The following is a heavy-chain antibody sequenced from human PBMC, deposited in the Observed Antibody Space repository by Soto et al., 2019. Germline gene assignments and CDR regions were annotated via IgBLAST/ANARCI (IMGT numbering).Heavy chain of an antibody. CDR2: IYYSGST. CDR3: ARHNYGSGSTYFDY. J-gene: IGHJ4*02. Sequence: PSETLSLTCTVSGGSISSYYWSWIRQPPGKGLEWIGYIYYSGSTNYNPSLKSRVTISVDTSKNQFSIKLNSMTAADTAVYYCARHNYGSGSTYFDYWGQGTLVTVSS. CDR1: GGSISSYY. V-gene: IGHV4-59*08. D-gene: IGHD3-10*01.